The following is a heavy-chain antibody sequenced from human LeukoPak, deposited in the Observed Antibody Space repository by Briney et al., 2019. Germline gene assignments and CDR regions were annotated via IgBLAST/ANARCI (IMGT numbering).Heavy chain of an antibody. Sequence: PGGSLRLSCAASGVTASSNNIRCGRPTPGKGLGCVPVIYIGGSTYYADSAKGRVTISRENSTTTLYLQMNSPRAEDTAVYFSARDGMLPYYDMDGWKKGTMVIISS. V-gene: IGHV3-53*01. CDR1: GVTASSNN. CDR2: IYIGGST. CDR3: ARDGMLPYYDMDG. D-gene: IGHD2-15*01. J-gene: IGHJ6*03.